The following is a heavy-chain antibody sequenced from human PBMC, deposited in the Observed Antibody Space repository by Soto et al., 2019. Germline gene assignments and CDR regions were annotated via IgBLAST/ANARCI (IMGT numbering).Heavy chain of an antibody. Sequence: GGSLRLSCAASGFTVSSNYMSWVRQAPGKGLEWVSVIYSGGSTYYADSVKGRFTISRHNSKNTLYLQMNSLRAEDTAVYYCARGQTIFGVGTYYYYMDVWGKGTTVTVSS. D-gene: IGHD3-3*01. J-gene: IGHJ6*03. CDR1: GFTVSSNY. CDR3: ARGQTIFGVGTYYYYMDV. CDR2: IYSGGST. V-gene: IGHV3-53*04.